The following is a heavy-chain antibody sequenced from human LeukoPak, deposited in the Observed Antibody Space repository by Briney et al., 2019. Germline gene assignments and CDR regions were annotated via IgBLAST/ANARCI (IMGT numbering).Heavy chain of an antibody. CDR2: ISSSGST. CDR1: GGSVSSGYYY. J-gene: IGHJ4*02. D-gene: IGHD3-10*01. Sequence: SETLSLTCSVSGGSVSSGYYYWSWIRQPPGTGLEWIGFISSSGSTNYNPSLKSRVTISVDTTKNHFSLNLSSVTAADTAVYYCARGMDSYYRTNFDYWGQGTLVTVSS. CDR3: ARGMDSYYRTNFDY. V-gene: IGHV4-61*01.